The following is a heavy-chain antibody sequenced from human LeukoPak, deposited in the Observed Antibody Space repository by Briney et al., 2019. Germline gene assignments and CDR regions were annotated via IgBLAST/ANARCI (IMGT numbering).Heavy chain of an antibody. D-gene: IGHD6-19*01. J-gene: IGHJ4*02. V-gene: IGHV1-2*04. Sequence: ASVKVSCKASGYTFTGYYMHWVRQAPGQGLEWMGWINPNSGGTNYARKFQGWVTMTRDTSISTAYMELSRLRSDDTAVYYCARAVVAGYYFDYWGQGTLVTVSS. CDR2: INPNSGGT. CDR3: ARAVVAGYYFDY. CDR1: GYTFTGYY.